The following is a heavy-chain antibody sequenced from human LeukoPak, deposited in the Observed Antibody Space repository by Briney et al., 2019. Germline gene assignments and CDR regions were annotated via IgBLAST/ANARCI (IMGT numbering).Heavy chain of an antibody. D-gene: IGHD2-2*02. Sequence: ASVKVSCKASGYTFTGYYMHWVRQAPGQGLEWMGWINPNSGGTNYAQKFQGRVTMTRDTSISTAYMELSSLRSEDTAVYYCATVGYCSSTSCYIDWFDPWGQGTLVTVSS. CDR3: ATVGYCSSTSCYIDWFDP. V-gene: IGHV1-2*02. CDR2: INPNSGGT. CDR1: GYTFTGYY. J-gene: IGHJ5*02.